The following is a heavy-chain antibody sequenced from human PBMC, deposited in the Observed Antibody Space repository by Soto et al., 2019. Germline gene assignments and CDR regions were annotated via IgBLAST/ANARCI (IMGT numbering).Heavy chain of an antibody. J-gene: IGHJ5*02. V-gene: IGHV3-74*03. CDR3: VRDMQLWLLDP. Sequence: EVQLVESGGGLVQPGESLRLSCAASGLTFRSYWMHWVRQAPGKGLVWVSRINPDGSVAMYVDSVKGRFTISRDNAKKTLFLHINCLRAEDTAGYYCVRDMQLWLLDPSRQGTLITFSS. D-gene: IGHD2-21*01. CDR2: INPDGSVA. CDR1: GLTFRSYW.